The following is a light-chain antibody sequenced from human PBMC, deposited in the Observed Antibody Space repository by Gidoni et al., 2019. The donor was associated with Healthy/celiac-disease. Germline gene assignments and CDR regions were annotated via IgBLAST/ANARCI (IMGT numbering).Light chain of an antibody. Sequence: DIVMTQSPLSLPVTPGEPASISCRSSQSLLHSNGYNYLDWYLQKPGQSPQLLIYLGSNRASGVPDRFSGSGSGTDFTLKIIRVEAEDVGVYYCMQALQTLLTFGGGTKVEIK. CDR1: QSLLHSNGYNY. CDR2: LGS. J-gene: IGKJ4*01. V-gene: IGKV2-28*01. CDR3: MQALQTLLT.